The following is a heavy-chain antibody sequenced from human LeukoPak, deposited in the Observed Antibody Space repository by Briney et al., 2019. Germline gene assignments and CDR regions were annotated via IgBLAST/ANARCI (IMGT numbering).Heavy chain of an antibody. V-gene: IGHV3-23*01. CDR3: AKGRPKTFDY. CDR1: GFTFSSYD. Sequence: GGSLRLSCAASGFTFSSYDMSWVRQAPGEGLEWVSTISNSGSNTYYADSVKGRFTISRDNSKNTLSLQMNSLRAEDTAIYYCAKGRPKTFDYWGQGTLVTVSS. J-gene: IGHJ4*02. D-gene: IGHD6-6*01. CDR2: ISNSGSNT.